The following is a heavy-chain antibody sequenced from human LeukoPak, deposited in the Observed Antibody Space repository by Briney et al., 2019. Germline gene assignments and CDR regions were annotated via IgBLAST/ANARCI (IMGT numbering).Heavy chain of an antibody. V-gene: IGHV3-21*01. D-gene: IGHD5-24*01. CDR2: ISSSSSYI. J-gene: IGHJ4*02. CDR3: ARNSRDGYNGFDY. Sequence: PGGSLRLPCAASGFTFSSYSMNWVRQAPGKGLEWVSSISSSSSYIYYADSVKGRFTISRDNAKNSLYLQMNSLRAEDTAVYYCARNSRDGYNGFDYWGQGTLVTVSS. CDR1: GFTFSSYS.